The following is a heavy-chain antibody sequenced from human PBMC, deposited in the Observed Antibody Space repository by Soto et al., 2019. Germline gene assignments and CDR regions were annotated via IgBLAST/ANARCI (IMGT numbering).Heavy chain of an antibody. CDR3: ARDPVSGNEAFDI. CDR1: GFTFSSYS. J-gene: IGHJ3*02. V-gene: IGHV3-21*01. Sequence: GGSLRLSCAASGFTFSSYSMNWVRQAPGKGLEWVSSISSSSSYIYYADSVKGRFTISRDNAKNSLYLQMNSLRAEDTAVYYCARDPVSGNEAFDIWGQGTMVTVSS. D-gene: IGHD2-15*01. CDR2: ISSSSSYI.